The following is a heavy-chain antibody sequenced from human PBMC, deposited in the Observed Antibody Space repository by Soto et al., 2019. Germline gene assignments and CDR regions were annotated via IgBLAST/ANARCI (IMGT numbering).Heavy chain of an antibody. J-gene: IGHJ5*02. CDR3: ARGVGIAAAGSNWFDP. D-gene: IGHD6-13*01. CDR2: INHSGST. CDR1: GGSFSGYY. Sequence: ASETLSLTCAVYGGSFSGYYWSWIRQPPGKGLEWIGEINHSGSTNYNPSLKSRVTISVDTSKNQFSLKLSSVTAADTAVYYCARGVGIAAAGSNWFDPWGQGTLVTVSS. V-gene: IGHV4-34*01.